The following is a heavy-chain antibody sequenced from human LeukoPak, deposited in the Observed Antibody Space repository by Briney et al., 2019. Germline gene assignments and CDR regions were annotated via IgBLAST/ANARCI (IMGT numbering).Heavy chain of an antibody. CDR1: GYTFTSYY. CDR2: INPSGGST. CDR3: ARSGDSGYDYEEYYYYMDV. Sequence: ASVKVSCKASGYTFTSYYMHWVRQAPGQGLEWMGIINPSGGSTSYAQKFQGRVTMTGDTSTSTVYMELSSLRSEDTAVYYCARSGDSGYDYEEYYYYMDVWGKGTTVTVSS. J-gene: IGHJ6*03. V-gene: IGHV1-46*01. D-gene: IGHD5-12*01.